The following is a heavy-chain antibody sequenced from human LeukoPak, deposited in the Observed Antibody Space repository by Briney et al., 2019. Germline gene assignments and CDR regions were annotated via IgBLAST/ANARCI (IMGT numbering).Heavy chain of an antibody. J-gene: IGHJ1*01. D-gene: IGHD3-22*01. Sequence: GGSLRLSCAASGFTFSSYSMNWVRQAPGKGLEWVSSISSSSSYIYYADSVKGRFTISRDNAKNSLYLQMNSLRAEDTAVYYCAKDQYYYDSSGYWEYFQHWGQGTLVTVSS. CDR3: AKDQYYYDSSGYWEYFQH. V-gene: IGHV3-21*04. CDR2: ISSSSSYI. CDR1: GFTFSSYS.